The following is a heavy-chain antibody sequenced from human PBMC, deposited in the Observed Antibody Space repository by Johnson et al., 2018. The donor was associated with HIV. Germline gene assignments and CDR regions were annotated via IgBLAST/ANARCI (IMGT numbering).Heavy chain of an antibody. V-gene: IGHV3-48*04. D-gene: IGHD1-1*01. Sequence: EVQLVESGGGLVQPGGSLRLSCAASGFTFSSYGMHWVRQAPGKGLEWVSYISSSCGNIYYADSVKGRFTNLRNNAKNSLYLQMNNLRAEDTAVYFCATVWRNEGRHAFDIWGQGTMVTVSS. CDR2: ISSSCGNI. CDR3: ATVWRNEGRHAFDI. J-gene: IGHJ3*02. CDR1: GFTFSSYG.